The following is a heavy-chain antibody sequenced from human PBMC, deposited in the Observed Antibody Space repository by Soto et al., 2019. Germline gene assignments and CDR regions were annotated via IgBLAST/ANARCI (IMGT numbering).Heavy chain of an antibody. J-gene: IGHJ4*02. V-gene: IGHV3-23*01. CDR1: GFTFSSYA. CDR2: ISGSGGST. Sequence: GGSLRLSCAASGFTFSSYAMSWVRQAPGKGLEWVSAISGSGGSTYYADSVKGRFTISRDNSKNTLYLQMNSLRAEDTAVYYCAKMGAVLWFGELGLDYWGQGTLVTVSS. CDR3: AKMGAVLWFGELGLDY. D-gene: IGHD3-10*01.